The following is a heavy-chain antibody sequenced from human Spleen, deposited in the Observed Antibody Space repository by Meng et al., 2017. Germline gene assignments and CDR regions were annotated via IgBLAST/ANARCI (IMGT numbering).Heavy chain of an antibody. CDR1: GYSITGSYN. J-gene: IGHJ4*02. Sequence: SETLSLTCAVSGYSITGSYNWGWIRQSPGKGLEWIGSIYQSGSTYYNPSLKSRVTMSADTSKNQFSLKLSSVTAADTAVYYCARDPLAAAVDPEVDYWGQGTLVTVSS. V-gene: IGHV4-38-2*02. CDR3: ARDPLAAAVDPEVDY. CDR2: IYQSGST. D-gene: IGHD6-13*01.